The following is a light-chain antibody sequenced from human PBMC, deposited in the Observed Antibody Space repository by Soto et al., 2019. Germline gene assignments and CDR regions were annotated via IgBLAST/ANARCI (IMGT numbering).Light chain of an antibody. CDR1: QGIRDY. Sequence: DIQMTQSPSSLSASVGDRVTITCRASQGIRDYLAWYQQKPGKAPNLLIYGASSLQSGVPSRFSGSGSGTNFTLTISSLQPEDGATYYCQNYDSAPFTFGPGSRVDI. V-gene: IGKV1-27*01. CDR2: GAS. CDR3: QNYDSAPFT. J-gene: IGKJ3*01.